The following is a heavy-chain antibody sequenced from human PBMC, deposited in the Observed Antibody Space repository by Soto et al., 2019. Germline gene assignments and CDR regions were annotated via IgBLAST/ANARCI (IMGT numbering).Heavy chain of an antibody. D-gene: IGHD2-15*01. CDR3: ARGNQRYCSGGSCSRGYYFQH. V-gene: IGHV4-34*01. Sequence: PSETLSLTCAVYGGSFSGYYWSWIGQPPGKGLEWIGEINHSGSTNYNPSLKSRVTISVDTSKNQFSLKLSSVTAADTAVYYCARGNQRYCSGGSCSRGYYFQHWGQGTLVTVSS. CDR1: GGSFSGYY. CDR2: INHSGST. J-gene: IGHJ1*01.